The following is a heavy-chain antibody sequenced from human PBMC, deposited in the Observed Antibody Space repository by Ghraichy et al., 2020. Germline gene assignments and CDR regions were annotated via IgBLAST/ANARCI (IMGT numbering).Heavy chain of an antibody. V-gene: IGHV3-21*01. CDR1: GFTFNTYT. Sequence: GGSLRLSCAASGFTFNTYTLNWVRQAPGKGLQWVSSISSSYTNIHYAGSIKGRFTISRDNAKNAMSLQMNSLRADDTAVYYCARVRDGYNYGPIDYWGQGTLVTVSS. CDR3: ARVRDGYNYGPIDY. CDR2: ISSSYTNI. D-gene: IGHD5-24*01. J-gene: IGHJ4*02.